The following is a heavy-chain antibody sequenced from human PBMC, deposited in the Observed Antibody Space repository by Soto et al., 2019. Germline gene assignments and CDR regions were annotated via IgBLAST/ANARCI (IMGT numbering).Heavy chain of an antibody. V-gene: IGHV1-8*01. CDR2: MNPNSGNT. CDR3: AREGVRGMDV. D-gene: IGHD2-21*01. CDR1: GYTFTSYD. Sequence: QVQLVQSGAQVKKPGASVKVSCKASGYTFTSYDINWVRQATGQGLEWMGWMNPNSGNTGYAQKFQGRVNGTGNTSISTAYMELSSLRSDEKAVDYGAREGVRGMDVWGQGTTVTVSS. J-gene: IGHJ6*02.